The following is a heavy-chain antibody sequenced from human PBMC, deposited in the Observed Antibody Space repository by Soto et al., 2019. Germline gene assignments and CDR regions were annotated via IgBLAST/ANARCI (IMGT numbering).Heavy chain of an antibody. D-gene: IGHD3-9*01. CDR2: IYHSGST. Sequence: SETLSLTCAVSGGSISSSNWWSWVRQPPGKGLEWIGEIYHSGSTNYNPSLKSRVTISVDKSKNQFSLKLSSVTAADTAVYYCARHRYYDILTGAMDYWGQGTLVTVS. J-gene: IGHJ4*02. CDR3: ARHRYYDILTGAMDY. V-gene: IGHV4-4*02. CDR1: GGSISSSNW.